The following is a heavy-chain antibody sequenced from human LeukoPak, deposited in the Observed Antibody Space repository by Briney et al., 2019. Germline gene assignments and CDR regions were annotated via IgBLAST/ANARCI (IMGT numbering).Heavy chain of an antibody. CDR3: AKDRGIYYGSGSNYFDY. D-gene: IGHD3-10*01. J-gene: IGHJ4*02. CDR2: ISSSSSTI. V-gene: IGHV3-48*04. CDR1: GFTFSSYS. Sequence: GGSLRLSCAASGFTFSSYSMTWVRQAPGKGLEWVSYISSSSSTIYYADSVKGRFTISRDNSKNSLYLQMNSLRTEDTALYYCAKDRGIYYGSGSNYFDYWGQGTLVTVSS.